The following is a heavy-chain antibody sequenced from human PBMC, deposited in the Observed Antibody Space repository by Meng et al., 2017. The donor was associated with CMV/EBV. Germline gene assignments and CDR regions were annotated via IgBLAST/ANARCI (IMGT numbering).Heavy chain of an antibody. J-gene: IGHJ4*02. Sequence: QFELVPCGAEAEEPGSSVKVSCNAFGVYFKNYAITRVRQAHGQGCEWVGGVSPIFGNSRAAQKCQAIVTITSDESTNMAFMDVRGVRPDVKASRCFGDGYKAMSNWGQGTLVTVSS. D-gene: IGHD3-22*01. CDR2: VSPIFGNS. CDR3: GDGYKAMSN. V-gene: IGHV1-69*05. CDR1: GVYFKNYA.